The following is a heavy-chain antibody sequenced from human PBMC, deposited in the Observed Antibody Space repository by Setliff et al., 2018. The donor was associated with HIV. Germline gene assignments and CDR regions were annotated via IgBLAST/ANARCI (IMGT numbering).Heavy chain of an antibody. D-gene: IGHD3-22*01. CDR1: GGSISGSV. CDR2: IYYMGRT. CDR3: ARGHYYDGSGYYLRAFDI. J-gene: IGHJ3*02. V-gene: IGHV4-59*01. Sequence: SETLSLTCTVSGGSISGSVWSWIRQPPGKGLEFVGYIYYMGRTTYNPSLKSRLTISVDKSKSQFSLKVRSVTAADTAVYYCARGHYYDGSGYYLRAFDIWGQGTMVTVSS.